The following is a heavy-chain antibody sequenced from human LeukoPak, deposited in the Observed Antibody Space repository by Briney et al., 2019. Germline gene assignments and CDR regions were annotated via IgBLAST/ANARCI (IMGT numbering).Heavy chain of an antibody. V-gene: IGHV4-39*01. J-gene: IGHJ3*02. D-gene: IGHD3-22*01. Sequence: SETLSLTCTVSGGSISSSSYYWGWIRQPPGKGLEWIGSIYYSGSTYYNPSLKSRVTISVDTSKTQFSLKLSSVTAADTAVYYCASRADSSGFPSGAFDIWGQGTMVTVSS. CDR3: ASRADSSGFPSGAFDI. CDR1: GGSISSSSYY. CDR2: IYYSGST.